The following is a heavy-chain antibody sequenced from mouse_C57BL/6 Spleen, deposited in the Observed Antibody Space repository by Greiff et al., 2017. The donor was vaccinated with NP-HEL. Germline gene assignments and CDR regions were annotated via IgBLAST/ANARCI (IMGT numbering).Heavy chain of an antibody. D-gene: IGHD2-10*02. CDR2: IRSKRSNYAT. CDR3: VRYGNYVGMDY. V-gene: IGHV10-3*01. CDR1: GFTFNTYA. J-gene: IGHJ4*01. Sequence: GGGLVQPKGSLKLSCAASGFTFNTYAMHWVRQAPGKGLEWVARIRSKRSNYATYYADSVKDRFTLSRDDSQSMLYLQMNNLNTEDTAMYYCVRYGNYVGMDYWGQGTSVTVSS.